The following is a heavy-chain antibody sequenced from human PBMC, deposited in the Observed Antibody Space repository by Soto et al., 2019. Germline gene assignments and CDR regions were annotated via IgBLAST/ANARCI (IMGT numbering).Heavy chain of an antibody. CDR1: GFTFSSYA. CDR3: ERVGSGWDHFDY. D-gene: IGHD6-25*01. J-gene: IGHJ4*02. V-gene: IGHV3-23*01. CDR2: ISGSGGST. Sequence: GGSLRLSCAASGFTFSSYAMSWVRQAPGKGLEWVSAISGSGGSTYYADSVQGRFTISRDNAKNTLYLQMNSLRAEDTAVYYCERVGSGWDHFDYWGQGTLVPVSA.